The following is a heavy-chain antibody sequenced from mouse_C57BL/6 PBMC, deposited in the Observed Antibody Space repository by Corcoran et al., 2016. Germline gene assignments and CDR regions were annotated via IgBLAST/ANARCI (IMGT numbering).Heavy chain of an antibody. CDR2: INTYSGVP. Sequence: QIQLVQSGPELKKPGETVKISCKAYGYTFTTYGMSWVKQAPGKGLKWMGWINTYSGVPTYADDFKGRFAFSLETSASTAYLQINNLKNEDTATYFCARKGVYSNYAFDYWGQGTTLTVSS. V-gene: IGHV9-3*01. J-gene: IGHJ2*01. D-gene: IGHD2-5*01. CDR1: GYTFTTYG. CDR3: ARKGVYSNYAFDY.